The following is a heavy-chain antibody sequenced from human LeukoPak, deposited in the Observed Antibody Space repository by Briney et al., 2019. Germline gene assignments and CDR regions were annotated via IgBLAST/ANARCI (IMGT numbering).Heavy chain of an antibody. CDR1: GYTFTNYA. CDR2: IDGDNGNM. V-gene: IGHV1-3*01. CDR3: ARGAVAGPFYFDY. J-gene: IGHJ4*02. Sequence: ASVKVSCKASGYTFTNYAMHWVRQAPGQRLEXXGWIDGDNGNMRYSQKFQGRVTINRDTSASTAYMELSSLRSEDTAVYYCARGAVAGPFYFDYWGQGTLVTVSS. D-gene: IGHD6-19*01.